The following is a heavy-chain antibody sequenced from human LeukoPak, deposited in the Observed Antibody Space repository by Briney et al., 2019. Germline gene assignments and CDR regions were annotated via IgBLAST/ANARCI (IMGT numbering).Heavy chain of an antibody. J-gene: IGHJ5*02. CDR2: IGTAGDT. CDR3: ARGPDCTNGVCYNNWFDP. CDR1: GFTFSSYD. V-gene: IGHV3-13*01. D-gene: IGHD2-8*01. Sequence: GGSLRLSCAASGFTFSSYDMHWVRQATGKGLEWVSAIGTAGDTYYPGSVNGRFTISRENAKNSLYLQMNSLRAGDTAVYYCARGPDCTNGVCYNNWFDPWGQGTLVTVSS.